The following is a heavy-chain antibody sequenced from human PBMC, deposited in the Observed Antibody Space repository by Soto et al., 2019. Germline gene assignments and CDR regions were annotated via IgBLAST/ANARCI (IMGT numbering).Heavy chain of an antibody. Sequence: EVHLLESGGDLVQPGGSLRLSCAASGFSFSTYAMSWVRQAPGKGLEWVSTISSSGVNTYYTDSVKGRFTISRDNSKDTLYLQMNSLRAEDTAIYYCAKRPTSTGFGDPFDVWGQGTMVTVSS. CDR2: ISSSGVNT. V-gene: IGHV3-23*01. CDR3: AKRPTSTGFGDPFDV. D-gene: IGHD3-10*01. J-gene: IGHJ3*01. CDR1: GFSFSTYA.